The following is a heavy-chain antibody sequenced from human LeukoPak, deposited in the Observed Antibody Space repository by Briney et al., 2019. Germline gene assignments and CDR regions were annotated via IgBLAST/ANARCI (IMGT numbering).Heavy chain of an antibody. D-gene: IGHD1-1*01. CDR3: ARDFGYNWKANWFDP. CDR2: INLSGGTT. V-gene: IGHV1-46*01. J-gene: IGHJ5*02. CDR1: GYTFTSYY. Sequence: ASVKVSCKASGYTFTSYYMHWVRQAPGQGLEWMGIINLSGGTTYYAQKFQGRVIMTNDMSTSTVYMELSSLRSEDTAVYYCARDFGYNWKANWFDPWGQGTLVTVS.